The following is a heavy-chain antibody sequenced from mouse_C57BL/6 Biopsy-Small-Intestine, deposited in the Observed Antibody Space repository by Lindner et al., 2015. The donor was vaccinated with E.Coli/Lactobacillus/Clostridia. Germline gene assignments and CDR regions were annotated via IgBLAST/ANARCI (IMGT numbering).Heavy chain of an antibody. CDR2: ISSGSSTI. J-gene: IGHJ4*01. CDR3: AREDY. CDR1: GFTFSDYG. Sequence: QLQESGGGLVKPGGSLKLSRAASGFTFSDYGMHWVRQAPEKGLEWVAYISSGSSTIYYADTVKGRFTISRDNAKNTLFLQMTSLRSEDTAMYYCAREDYWGQGTSVTVSS. V-gene: IGHV5-17*01.